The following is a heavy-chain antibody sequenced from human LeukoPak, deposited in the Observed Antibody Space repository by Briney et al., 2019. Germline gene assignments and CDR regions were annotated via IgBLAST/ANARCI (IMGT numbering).Heavy chain of an antibody. J-gene: IGHJ4*02. D-gene: IGHD1-26*01. CDR2: ISTGGTVI. Sequence: GGSLRLSCAASGFSVSSNYMSWVRQAPGKGLEWVSFISTGGTVIYYADSVKGRFTISRDNARNSLYLQMNSLTAEDTAVYYCATELAGTSYTYWGQGTLVTVSS. V-gene: IGHV3-21*01. CDR3: ATELAGTSYTY. CDR1: GFSVSSNY.